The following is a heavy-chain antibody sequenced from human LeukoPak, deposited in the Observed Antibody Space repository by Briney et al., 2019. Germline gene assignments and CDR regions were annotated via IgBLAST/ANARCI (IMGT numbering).Heavy chain of an antibody. CDR1: GFTFSSYA. CDR3: AKDPNFDWLSQRVGY. D-gene: IGHD3-9*01. CDR2: ISGSGGST. Sequence: GGSLRLSCAASGFTFSSYAMSWVRQAPGQGLEWVSAISGSGGSTYYADSVKGRFTISRDNSKNTLYLQMNSLRAEDTAVYYCAKDPNFDWLSQRVGYWGQGTLVTVSS. J-gene: IGHJ4*02. V-gene: IGHV3-23*01.